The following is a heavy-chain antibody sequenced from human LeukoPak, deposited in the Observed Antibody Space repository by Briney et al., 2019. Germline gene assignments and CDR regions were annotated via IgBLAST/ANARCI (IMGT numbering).Heavy chain of an antibody. Sequence: GGSLRLSCAASGFTFNSYSMNWVRQAPGKGLEWVASISSSSSYIYYADSVKGRFTISRDNAKNSLYLQMNSLRAEDTAVYYCVVLHYDILTGYPNWFDPWGQGTLVTVSS. CDR1: GFTFNSYS. CDR2: ISSSSSYI. CDR3: VVLHYDILTGYPNWFDP. J-gene: IGHJ5*01. D-gene: IGHD3-9*01. V-gene: IGHV3-21*01.